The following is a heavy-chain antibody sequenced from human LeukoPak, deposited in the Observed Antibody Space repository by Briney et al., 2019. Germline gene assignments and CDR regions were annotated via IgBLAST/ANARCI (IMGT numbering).Heavy chain of an antibody. Sequence: SETLSLTCTVYGGSISGYYWSWIRQSPGRGVEWIGQINHTGRTNYNPSLKSRVTISVDTSKNQFSLKLSSVTAADTAVYYCARYYLQWLARSTNWFDPWGQGTLVTVSS. CDR3: ARYYLQWLARSTNWFDP. CDR2: INHTGRT. D-gene: IGHD6-19*01. V-gene: IGHV4-34*01. J-gene: IGHJ5*02. CDR1: GGSISGYY.